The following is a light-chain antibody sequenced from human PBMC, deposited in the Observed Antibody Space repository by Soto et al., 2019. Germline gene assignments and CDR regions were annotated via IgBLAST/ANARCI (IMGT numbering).Light chain of an antibody. CDR2: SNN. Sequence: QSVLTQPPSASGTPGQRVTISCSGSSSNIGSNTVNWYQQLPGTAPKLLIYSNNQRPSAVPDRFSGSKSGTSASLALSGLQSEDEDDDYCAACDDSLNGRGVFGGGTQLTVL. CDR3: AACDDSLNGRGV. CDR1: SSNIGSNT. J-gene: IGLJ2*01. V-gene: IGLV1-44*01.